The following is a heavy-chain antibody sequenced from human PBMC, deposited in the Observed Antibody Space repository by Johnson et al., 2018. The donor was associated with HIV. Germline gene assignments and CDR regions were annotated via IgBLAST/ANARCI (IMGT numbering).Heavy chain of an antibody. D-gene: IGHD3-10*01. V-gene: IGHV3-64*01. J-gene: IGHJ3*02. CDR1: GFTFSSYA. CDR2: ISSNGGST. CDR3: ARDGSGTPKAFDI. Sequence: VQLVESGGGLVQPGGSLRLSCAASGFTFSSYAMHWVRQAPGKGLEYVSAISSNGGSTYYANSVKGRFTISRDNSKNTLYLQMGSLRAEDTAVYYCARDGSGTPKAFDIWGQGTMVTVSS.